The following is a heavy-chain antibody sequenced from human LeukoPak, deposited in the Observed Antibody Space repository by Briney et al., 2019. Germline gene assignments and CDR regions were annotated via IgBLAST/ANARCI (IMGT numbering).Heavy chain of an antibody. CDR1: GFTFDDYG. J-gene: IGHJ6*03. CDR3: ARDAGQLLSYYYYYMDV. Sequence: GWSLRLSCAASGFTFDDYGMSWVRQAPGKGLEWVSGINWNGCSTGYADSVKGRFTISRDNDKNSLYLQMNSLRAEDTALYYCARDAGQLLSYYYYYMDVWGKGTTVTVSS. D-gene: IGHD2-2*01. V-gene: IGHV3-20*04. CDR2: INWNGCST.